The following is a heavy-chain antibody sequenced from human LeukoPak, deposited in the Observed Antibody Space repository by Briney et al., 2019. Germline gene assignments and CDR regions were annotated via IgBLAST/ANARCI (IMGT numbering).Heavy chain of an antibody. V-gene: IGHV4-38-2*02. CDR3: ARGLYYYDSSGYYYDGGDDY. J-gene: IGHJ4*02. Sequence: SETLSLTCTVSGYSISSGYYWGWIRQPPGKGLEWIGSIYHSGSTYYNPSLKSRVTISVDTSKNQFSLKLSSVTAADTAVYYCARGLYYYDSSGYYYDGGDDYWGQGTLVTVSS. CDR1: GYSISSGYY. D-gene: IGHD3-22*01. CDR2: IYHSGST.